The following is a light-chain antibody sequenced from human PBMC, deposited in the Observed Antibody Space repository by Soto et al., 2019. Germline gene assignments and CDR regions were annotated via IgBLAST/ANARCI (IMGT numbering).Light chain of an antibody. CDR2: DAS. CDR1: QSVSTY. V-gene: IGKV3-11*01. CDR3: QQRTNWPPEYT. Sequence: EIVLTQSPATLSLSPGERATLSCRASQSVSTYLAWYQQKPGQAPRLLIYDASNRATGIPARFSGSGSGTDFTLTISSLEPEDFAIYYCQQRTNWPPEYTFGPGTKLQIK. J-gene: IGKJ2*01.